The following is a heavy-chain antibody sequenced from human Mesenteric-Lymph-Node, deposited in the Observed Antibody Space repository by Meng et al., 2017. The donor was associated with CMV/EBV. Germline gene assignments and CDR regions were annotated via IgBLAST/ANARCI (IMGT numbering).Heavy chain of an antibody. D-gene: IGHD3-22*01. J-gene: IGHJ3*02. V-gene: IGHV3-21*01. Sequence: GESLKISCAASGFTFSTYSMNRVRQAPGKGLEWVSIISGRSSYISYADSVKGRFTISRDNAKNSLYLQMNSLRAEDTAVYYCARTYYYDSSVDAFDIWGQGTMVTVSS. CDR2: ISGRSSYI. CDR3: ARTYYYDSSVDAFDI. CDR1: GFTFSTYS.